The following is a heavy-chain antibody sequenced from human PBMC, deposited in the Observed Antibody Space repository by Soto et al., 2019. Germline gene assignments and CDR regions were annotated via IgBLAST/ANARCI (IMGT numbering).Heavy chain of an antibody. Sequence: QVQLQQWGAGLLKPSETLSLTCAVYGGSFSGYYWSWIRQPPGKGLEWIGEINHSGSTNYNPSLKSRVTISVDTSKNQFSLKLSSVTAADTAVYYCASTPTYYYDSSGYYYYRSVGATDYWGQGTLVTVSS. D-gene: IGHD3-22*01. J-gene: IGHJ4*02. V-gene: IGHV4-34*01. CDR1: GGSFSGYY. CDR3: ASTPTYYYDSSGYYYYRSVGATDY. CDR2: INHSGST.